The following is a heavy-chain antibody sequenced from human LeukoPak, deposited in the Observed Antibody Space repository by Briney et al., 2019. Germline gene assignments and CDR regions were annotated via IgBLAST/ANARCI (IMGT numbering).Heavy chain of an antibody. CDR2: IYTSGST. CDR3: ASYDSSGYYNYYYYYMDV. V-gene: IGHV4-4*07. D-gene: IGHD3-22*01. Sequence: SETLSLTCTVSGGSISSYYWSWIRQPAGKGLEWIGRIYTSGSTNYNPSLKSRVTISVDTSKNQFSLKLSSVTAADTAVYYCASYDSSGYYNYYYYYMDVWGKGTTVTVSS. J-gene: IGHJ6*03. CDR1: GGSISSYY.